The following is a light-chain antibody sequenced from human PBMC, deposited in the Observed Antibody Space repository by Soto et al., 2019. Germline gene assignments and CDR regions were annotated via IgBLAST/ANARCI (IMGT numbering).Light chain of an antibody. V-gene: IGKV1-39*01. CDR2: AAS. CDR1: QSISSY. J-gene: IGKJ1*01. Sequence: DIQMTQSPSSLSSSVGDRVTITCRASQSISSYLNWYQQKPGKALKLLIYAASSLQSGVPSRFSGSGSGTDFTLTISSLQPEDFAFYYCQRSYSTPSGTFGQGTKVHI. CDR3: QRSYSTPSGT.